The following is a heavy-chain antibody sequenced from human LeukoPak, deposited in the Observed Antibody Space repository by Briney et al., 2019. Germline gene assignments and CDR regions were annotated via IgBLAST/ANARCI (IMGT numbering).Heavy chain of an antibody. J-gene: IGHJ5*02. CDR3: AKDSEGYWFDP. V-gene: IGHV3-23*01. CDR2: ISISGGTT. Sequence: GSLRLSCAASGFIVSNFAMSWVRQAPGKGLEWVSSISISGGTTYYTDSVKGRFTISRDNSKNTLFLQMTSLRVEDAAVYYCAKDSEGYWFDPWGQGTLVTVSS. CDR1: GFIVSNFA.